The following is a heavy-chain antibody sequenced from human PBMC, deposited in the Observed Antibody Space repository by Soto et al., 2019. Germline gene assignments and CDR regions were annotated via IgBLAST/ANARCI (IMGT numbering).Heavy chain of an antibody. J-gene: IGHJ5*02. CDR1: GGSFSGYY. CDR3: ARGIAVAGKGCWFDP. V-gene: IGHV4-34*01. D-gene: IGHD6-19*01. Sequence: SETLSLTCAVYGGSFSGYYWSWIRQPPGKGLEWIGEINHSGSTNYNPSLKSRVTISVDTSKNQFSLKLSSVTAADTAVYHCARGIAVAGKGCWFDPWGQGTLVTVSS. CDR2: INHSGST.